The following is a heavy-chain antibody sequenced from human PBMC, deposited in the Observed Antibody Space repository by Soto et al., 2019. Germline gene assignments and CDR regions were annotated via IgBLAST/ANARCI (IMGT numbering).Heavy chain of an antibody. CDR2: INHSGST. D-gene: IGHD5-18*01. CDR3: ARDHPHSYGVYYFDY. CDR1: GGSFSGYY. Sequence: PSETLSLTCAVYGGSFSGYYWTWIRQPPGTGLEWIGEINHSGSTNYNPSLKSRVTISVDTSKNQFSLKLTSVTAADTAVYYCARDHPHSYGVYYFDYWGQGTPVTVS. V-gene: IGHV4-34*01. J-gene: IGHJ4*02.